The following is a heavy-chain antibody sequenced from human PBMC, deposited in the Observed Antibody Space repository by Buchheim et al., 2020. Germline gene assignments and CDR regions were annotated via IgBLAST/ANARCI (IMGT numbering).Heavy chain of an antibody. J-gene: IGHJ6*02. Sequence: QVQLVESGGGVVQPGRSLRLSCAASGFTFSSYAIHWVRQAPGKGLEWVAVISSNGANKYYADSVKGRFTISRDNSKNKLYLQMNSLRPEDTAVYYCARGHSTHYYYYGMDVWGQGTT. D-gene: IGHD2-2*01. CDR3: ARGHSTHYYYYGMDV. V-gene: IGHV3-30-3*01. CDR1: GFTFSSYA. CDR2: ISSNGANK.